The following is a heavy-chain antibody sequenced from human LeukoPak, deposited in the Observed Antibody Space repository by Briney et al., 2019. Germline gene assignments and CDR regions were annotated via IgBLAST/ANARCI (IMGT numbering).Heavy chain of an antibody. CDR1: GYSFTSYW. CDR3: ARLDKNYDGSGYYFHFDY. J-gene: IGHJ4*02. V-gene: IGHV5-51*01. CDR2: IYPGDSDT. Sequence: GESLKISCKGSGYSFTSYWIGWVRQMPGKGLEWMGIIYPGDSDTRYSPSFQGQVTISADKSISTAYLQWRSLKASDTAMYYCARLDKNYDGSGYYFHFDYWGQGTLVTVSS. D-gene: IGHD3-22*01.